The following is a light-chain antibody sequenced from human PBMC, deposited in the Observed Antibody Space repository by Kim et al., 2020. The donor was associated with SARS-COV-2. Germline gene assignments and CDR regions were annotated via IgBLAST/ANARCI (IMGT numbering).Light chain of an antibody. V-gene: IGKV3-20*01. CDR2: VAS. J-gene: IGKJ1*01. CDR3: QQYGDSVRT. CDR1: QRISSNY. Sequence: EIVLTQSPGTLSLSPGERATLSCRASQRISSNYLAWYQQKPGQAPRLLIYVASSRAPGIPDRFSGSGSGTDFTLTISRLEPEDSAVYYCQQYGDSVRTFGQGTKVDIK.